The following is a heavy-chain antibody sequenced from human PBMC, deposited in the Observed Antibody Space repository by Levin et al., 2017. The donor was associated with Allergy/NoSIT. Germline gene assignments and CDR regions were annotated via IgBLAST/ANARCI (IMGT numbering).Heavy chain of an antibody. V-gene: IGHV1-69*04. CDR3: ATYSGYDYAFDI. D-gene: IGHD5-12*01. J-gene: IGHJ3*02. CDR2: IIPILGIA. CDR1: GGTFSSYA. Sequence: GASVKVSCKASGGTFSSYAISWVRQAPGQGLEWMGRIIPILGIANYAQKFQGRVTITADKSTSTAYMELSSLRSEDTAVYYCATYSGYDYAFDIWGQGTMVTVSS.